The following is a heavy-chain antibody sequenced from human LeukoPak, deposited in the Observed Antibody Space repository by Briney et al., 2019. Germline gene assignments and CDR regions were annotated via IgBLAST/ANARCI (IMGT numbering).Heavy chain of an antibody. D-gene: IGHD3-22*01. J-gene: IGHJ6*03. V-gene: IGHV3-23*01. CDR1: GFPFSSYA. CDR2: ISGSGGST. Sequence: GGSLRLSSAASGFPFSSYAMSWVRPAPGTGLARVSAISGSGGSTYYSDSVKGRFTISRDTSKNTLYLQMNSLRAEDTAVYYCALRGGYYYDSSGPSHYYYYYMDVWGKGTTVTISS. CDR3: ALRGGYYYDSSGPSHYYYYYMDV.